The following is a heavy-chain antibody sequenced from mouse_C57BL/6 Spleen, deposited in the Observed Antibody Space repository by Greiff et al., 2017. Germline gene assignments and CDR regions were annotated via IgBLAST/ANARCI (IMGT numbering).Heavy chain of an antibody. J-gene: IGHJ1*03. Sequence: VQLKQSGGGLVKPGGSLKLSCAASGFTFSSYAMSWVRQTPEKRLEWVATISDGGSYTYYPDNVKGRFTISRDNAKNNLYLQMSHLKSEDTAMYYCAREDYGSKYFDVWGTGTTVTVSS. D-gene: IGHD1-1*01. CDR2: ISDGGSYT. V-gene: IGHV5-4*01. CDR1: GFTFSSYA. CDR3: AREDYGSKYFDV.